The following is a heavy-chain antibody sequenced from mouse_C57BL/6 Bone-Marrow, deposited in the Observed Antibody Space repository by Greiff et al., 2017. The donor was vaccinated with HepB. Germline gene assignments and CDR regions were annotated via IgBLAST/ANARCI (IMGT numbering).Heavy chain of an antibody. J-gene: IGHJ4*01. CDR3: ARGGIYYGNYDYAMDY. Sequence: VQLQQPGAELVKPGASVKMSCKASGYTFTSYWITWVKQRPGQGLEWIGEIYPGSGSTNYNEKFKSKATLTVDTSSSTAYMQLSSLTSEDSAVYYCARGGIYYGNYDYAMDYWGQGTSVTVSS. V-gene: IGHV1-55*01. CDR2: IYPGSGST. D-gene: IGHD2-1*01. CDR1: GYTFTSYW.